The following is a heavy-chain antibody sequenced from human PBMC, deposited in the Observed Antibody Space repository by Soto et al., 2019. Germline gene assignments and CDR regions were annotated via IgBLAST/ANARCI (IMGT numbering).Heavy chain of an antibody. Sequence: GGALRLSCAASGVTFSEGWMSWVRQAPGKGLEWVGRVKSKTDYETTDYGAPVKGRFIISRDDSKNMLYLQMNSLTTEDTAVYYCITTPGGNSHYWGQGT. J-gene: IGHJ4*02. CDR2: VKSKTDYETT. V-gene: IGHV3-15*01. CDR1: GVTFSEGW. D-gene: IGHD2-21*02. CDR3: ITTPGGNSHY.